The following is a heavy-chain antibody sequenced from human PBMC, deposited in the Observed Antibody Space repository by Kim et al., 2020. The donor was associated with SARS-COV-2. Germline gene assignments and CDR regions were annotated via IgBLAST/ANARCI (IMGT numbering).Heavy chain of an antibody. CDR1: GYTFTGYY. J-gene: IGHJ4*02. D-gene: IGHD2-2*01. Sequence: ASVKVSCKASGYTFTGYYMHWVRQAPGQGLEWMGWINPNSGGTNYAQKFQGRVTMTRDTSISTAYMELSRLRSDDTAVYYCARDLGGYCSSTSCSSFDYWGQGTLVTVSS. V-gene: IGHV1-2*02. CDR2: INPNSGGT. CDR3: ARDLGGYCSSTSCSSFDY.